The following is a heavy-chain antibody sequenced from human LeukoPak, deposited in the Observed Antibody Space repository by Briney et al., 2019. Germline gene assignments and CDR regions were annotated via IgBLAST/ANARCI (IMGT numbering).Heavy chain of an antibody. CDR3: AKVKGSSSTGNGMDV. CDR2: ISGSGDFS. CDR1: GFTFSSYA. Sequence: GGSLRLSCAASGFTFSSYAMTWVRQAPGKGLEWVSTISGSGDFSYYADSVRGRLTISRDNSKNTVYLQMNSLRGEDTALYYCAKVKGSSSTGNGMDVWDQGTTVTVSS. J-gene: IGHJ6*02. D-gene: IGHD6-13*01. V-gene: IGHV3-23*01.